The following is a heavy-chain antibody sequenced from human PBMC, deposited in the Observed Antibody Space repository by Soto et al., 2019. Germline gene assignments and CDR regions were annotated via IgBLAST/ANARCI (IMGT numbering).Heavy chain of an antibody. CDR1: GFAFSNYA. V-gene: IGHV3-23*01. D-gene: IGHD4-17*01. J-gene: IGHJ4*02. Sequence: VGSLGLSCAASGFAFSNYAMHWVRHSPGKGLEWVSSISTSIDATYYADSVKGRFTISRDDSKNTLYLQMNSLRAEDSAVYYCFKDLTVEDRNFDFWCQGTQVTVSS. CDR2: ISTSIDAT. CDR3: FKDLTVEDRNFDF.